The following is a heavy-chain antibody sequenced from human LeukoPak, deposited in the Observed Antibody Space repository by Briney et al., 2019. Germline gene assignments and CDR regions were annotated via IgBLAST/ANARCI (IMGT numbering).Heavy chain of an antibody. D-gene: IGHD1-1*01. CDR3: AKAPNWNDGPLYYFDY. Sequence: PGGSLRLSCAASGFTFGSYAMSWVRQAPGKGLEWVSAISGSGGSTYYADSVKGRFTISRDNSKNTLYLQMNSPRAEDTAVYYCAKAPNWNDGPLYYFDYWGQGTLVTVSS. V-gene: IGHV3-23*01. CDR1: GFTFGSYA. CDR2: ISGSGGST. J-gene: IGHJ4*02.